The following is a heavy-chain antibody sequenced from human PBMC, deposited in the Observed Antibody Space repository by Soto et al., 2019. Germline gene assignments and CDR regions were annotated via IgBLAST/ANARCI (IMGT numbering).Heavy chain of an antibody. CDR1: GYTFTSYG. J-gene: IGHJ6*02. CDR3: ARERLAHYYYYYGMDV. D-gene: IGHD6-19*01. CDR2: ISAYNGNT. V-gene: IGHV1-18*01. Sequence: QVQLVQSGAEVKKPGASVKVSCKASGYTFTSYGISWVRQAPGQGLEWMGWISAYNGNTNYAQKLQGRVTMTTDTSTSTAYMELRGLRSDDTAVYYCARERLAHYYYYYGMDVWGQGTTVTVSS.